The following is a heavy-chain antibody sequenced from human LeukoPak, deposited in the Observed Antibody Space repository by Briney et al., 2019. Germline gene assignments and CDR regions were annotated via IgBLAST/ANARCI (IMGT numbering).Heavy chain of an antibody. CDR2: INPNSGGT. CDR3: ARDDVVAAAGPYYYGMDV. Sequence: GASVKVSCKASGYTFTSYDINWVRQAPGQGLEWMGWINPNSGGTNYAQKFQGRVTMTRDTSISTAYMELSRLRSDDTAVYYCARDDVVAAAGPYYYGMDVWGQGTTVTVSS. CDR1: GYTFTSYD. D-gene: IGHD6-13*01. V-gene: IGHV1-2*02. J-gene: IGHJ6*02.